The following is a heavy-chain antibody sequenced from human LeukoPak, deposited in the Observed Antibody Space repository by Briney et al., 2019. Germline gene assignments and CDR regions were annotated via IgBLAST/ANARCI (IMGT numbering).Heavy chain of an antibody. CDR3: ARSDYYGSGSYPWDWFDP. CDR2: IYPGDSDT. J-gene: IGHJ5*02. D-gene: IGHD3-10*01. V-gene: IGHV5-51*01. Sequence: GESLKISCKGSGYSFTSYWIGWVRQMPGKGLEWMGIIYPGDSDTRYSPSFQGQVTTSADKSISTAYLQWSSLKASDTAMYYCARSDYYGSGSYPWDWFDPWGQGTLVTVSS. CDR1: GYSFTSYW.